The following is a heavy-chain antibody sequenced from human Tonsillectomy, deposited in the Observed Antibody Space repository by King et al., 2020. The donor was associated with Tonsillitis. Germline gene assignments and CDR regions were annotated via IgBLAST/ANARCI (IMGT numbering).Heavy chain of an antibody. CDR2: IDYSGST. Sequence: VQLQESGPGLVKPSETLSLTCIVSGGSISRYYWSWIRQSPGKGLEWIGYIDYSGSTNYKPSLKSRVTISVDTSKNQFSLKVSSVTAADTAVYYCARDFGDFWSGNWFDPWGQGTLVTVSS. D-gene: IGHD3-3*01. J-gene: IGHJ5*02. CDR3: ARDFGDFWSGNWFDP. V-gene: IGHV4-59*01. CDR1: GGSISRYY.